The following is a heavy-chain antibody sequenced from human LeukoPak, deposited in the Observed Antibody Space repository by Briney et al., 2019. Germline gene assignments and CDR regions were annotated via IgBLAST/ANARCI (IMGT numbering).Heavy chain of an antibody. CDR1: VYTFTVYY. V-gene: IGHV1-2*06. D-gene: IGHD2-21*02. CDR3: ARERSGMVVGTAPFGY. J-gene: IGHJ4*02. Sequence: ASVKVSCKASVYTFTVYYMHWVRQAPGQGLECMGRINPNSGGTNYAQKFQGRVTMTRDTSISTAYMERRRLRSDGTAVYYWARERSGMVVGTAPFGYWGQGTLVTVSS. CDR2: INPNSGGT.